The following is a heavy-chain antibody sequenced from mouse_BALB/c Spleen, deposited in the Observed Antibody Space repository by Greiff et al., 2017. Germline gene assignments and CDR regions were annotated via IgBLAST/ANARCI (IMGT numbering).Heavy chain of an antibody. CDR1: GYTFTSYW. J-gene: IGHJ4*01. CDR2: IYPSDSYT. D-gene: IGHD2-3*01. Sequence: QVHVKQPGAELVRPGASVKLSCKASGYTFTSYWINWVKQRPGQGLEWIGNIYPSDSYTNYNQKFKDKATLTVDKSSSTAYMQLSSPTSEDSAVYDCTRCYEEDYYAMDYWGQGTSVTVSS. V-gene: IGHV1-69*02. CDR3: TRCYEEDYYAMDY.